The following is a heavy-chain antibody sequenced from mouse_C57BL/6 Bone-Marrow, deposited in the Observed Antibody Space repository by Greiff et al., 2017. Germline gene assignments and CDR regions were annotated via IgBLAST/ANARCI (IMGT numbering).Heavy chain of an antibody. V-gene: IGHV1-69*01. J-gene: IGHJ3*01. D-gene: IGHD1-1*01. CDR3: GRDRYNGSCWIAY. CDR2: IDPSDSYT. CDR1: GYTFTSYW. Sequence: VQLQQPGAELVMPGASVKLSCKASGYTFTSYWMHWVKQRPGQGLEWIGEIDPSDSYTNYHQTFKGKSTLTVDKSSSTASMQPGSLTPADSAAYYGGRDRYNGSCWIAYWGKGTLGNVSA.